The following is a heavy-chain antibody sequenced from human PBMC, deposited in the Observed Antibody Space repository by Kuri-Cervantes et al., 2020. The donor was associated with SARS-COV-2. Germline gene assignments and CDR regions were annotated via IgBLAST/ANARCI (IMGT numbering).Heavy chain of an antibody. Sequence: SVKVSCKASGGTFSSYAISWVRQAPGQGLEWMGGIIPIFGTANYAQKFQGRVTITTDESTSTAYMELSSPRSEDTAVYYCAHVEMATNHGEYYFDYWGQGTLVTVSS. J-gene: IGHJ4*02. CDR2: IIPIFGTA. V-gene: IGHV1-69*05. CDR1: GGTFSSYA. D-gene: IGHD5-24*01. CDR3: AHVEMATNHGEYYFDY.